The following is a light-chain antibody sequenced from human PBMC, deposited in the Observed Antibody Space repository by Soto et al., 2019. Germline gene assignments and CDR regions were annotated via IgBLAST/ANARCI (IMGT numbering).Light chain of an antibody. V-gene: IGLV1-40*01. CDR2: GDI. CDR3: QSYDSSLSVVV. J-gene: IGLJ2*01. CDR1: SSNIGAGYD. Sequence: QPVLTQPPSVSGAPGQRVTISCTGSSSNIGAGYDVHWYQQLPGTAPKLVIFGDINRPSGVPDRFSGSKSGTSASLAITGLQAEDEADYYCQSYDSSLSVVVFGGGTKVTVL.